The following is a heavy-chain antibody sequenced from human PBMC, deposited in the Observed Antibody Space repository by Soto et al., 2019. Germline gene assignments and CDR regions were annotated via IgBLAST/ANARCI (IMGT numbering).Heavy chain of an antibody. D-gene: IGHD3-16*01. J-gene: IGHJ4*02. CDR2: IFYTGNT. CDR1: GASMTDHY. CDR3: ARSGHTFGGVV. V-gene: IGHV4-59*11. Sequence: SETLSLTCTVSGASMTDHYCSWIRQPPGKGLEYIGYIFYTGNTNYNSSFKSRVTMSIDMSRNQISLNLNSVTAADTAVYYCARSGHTFGGVVWGQGSLVTVSS.